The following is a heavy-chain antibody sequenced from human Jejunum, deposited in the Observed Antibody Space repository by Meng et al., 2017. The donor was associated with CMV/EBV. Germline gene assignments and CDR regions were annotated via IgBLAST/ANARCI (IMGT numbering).Heavy chain of an antibody. D-gene: IGHD3-22*01. Sequence: SGGSIRSGDHYWTWIRQPPGKGLEWSGNIDITGSPYYNPSLRSPVKISVDRSKNQFSLQLSSVTVADTAVYFCARGNDSSGYYPDHWGQGTLVTVSS. V-gene: IGHV4-30-4*08. CDR3: ARGNDSSGYYPDH. J-gene: IGHJ4*02. CDR2: IDITGSP. CDR1: GGSIRSGDHY.